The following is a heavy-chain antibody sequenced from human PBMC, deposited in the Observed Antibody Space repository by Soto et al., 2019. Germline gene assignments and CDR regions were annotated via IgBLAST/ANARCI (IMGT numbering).Heavy chain of an antibody. CDR1: GITFSTYA. Sequence: ASVKVSCKASGITFSTYAIHWLRQAPGQGLEWMGWINAGNGNTRYSQKFQGRVTLTRDTSASTTYMDLSSLRSEDTAIYYCARAISGYVTWGQGTLVTVSS. D-gene: IGHD5-12*01. V-gene: IGHV1-3*01. J-gene: IGHJ4*02. CDR3: ARAISGYVT. CDR2: INAGNGNT.